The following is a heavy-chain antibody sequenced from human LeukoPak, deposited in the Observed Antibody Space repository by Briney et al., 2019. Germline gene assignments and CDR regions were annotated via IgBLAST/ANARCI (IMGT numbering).Heavy chain of an antibody. CDR2: IYPTDSDT. Sequence: RRGGPLKTSCPGSGSSFATSWIGGVRQMPGGGLECRGIIYPTDSDTTYSPSFQGQVTISTDKSISTAYRQWSSLKASDTAVYYCARLSGLGDFDYWGQGTLITVSS. J-gene: IGHJ4*02. V-gene: IGHV5-51*01. CDR1: GSSFATSW. CDR3: ARLSGLGDFDY. D-gene: IGHD3-16*01.